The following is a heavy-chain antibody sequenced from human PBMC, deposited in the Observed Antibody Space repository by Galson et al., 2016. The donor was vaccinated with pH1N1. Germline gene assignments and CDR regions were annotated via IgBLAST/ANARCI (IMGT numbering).Heavy chain of an antibody. D-gene: IGHD3-22*01. CDR2: ISYDGSNK. Sequence: SLRLSCAASGFTFSSYGMHWVRQAPGKGLEWVAVISYDGSNKYYADSVKGRFTISRDNSKNTLYLQMNSLRAEDTAAYYCAKGVDYYDSSGSSFDYWGQGTLVTVSS. CDR1: GFTFSSYG. CDR3: AKGVDYYDSSGSSFDY. J-gene: IGHJ4*02. V-gene: IGHV3-30*18.